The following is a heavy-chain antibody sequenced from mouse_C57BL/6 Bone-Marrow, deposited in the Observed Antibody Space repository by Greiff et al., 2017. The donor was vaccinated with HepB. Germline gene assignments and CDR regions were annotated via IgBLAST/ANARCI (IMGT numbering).Heavy chain of an antibody. J-gene: IGHJ1*03. CDR3: ARGRWLLRGYFDV. D-gene: IGHD2-3*01. Sequence: EVQLQESGGGLVQPGGSLKLSCAASGFTFSDYYMYWVRQTPEKRLEWVAYISNGGGSTYYPDTVKGRFTISRDNAKNTLYLQMSRLKSEDTAMYYCARGRWLLRGYFDVWGTGTTVTVSS. V-gene: IGHV5-12*01. CDR2: ISNGGGST. CDR1: GFTFSDYY.